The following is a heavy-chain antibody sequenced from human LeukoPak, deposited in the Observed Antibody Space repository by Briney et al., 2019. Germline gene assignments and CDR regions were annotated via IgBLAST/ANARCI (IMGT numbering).Heavy chain of an antibody. CDR3: ARVSLVRGAPDYYFDY. Sequence: SETLSLTCNVSGASISSHYWNWIRQPAGKGLEWIGRIYNTGSANYNPSLKSRVTMSLDTSRNQISLKLTSVTAADTAVYYCARVSLVRGAPDYYFDYWGQGTLVTVSS. D-gene: IGHD3-10*01. CDR2: IYNTGSA. CDR1: GASISSHY. J-gene: IGHJ4*02. V-gene: IGHV4-4*07.